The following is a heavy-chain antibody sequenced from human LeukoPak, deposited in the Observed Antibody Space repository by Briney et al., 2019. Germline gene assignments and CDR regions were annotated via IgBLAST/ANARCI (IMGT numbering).Heavy chain of an antibody. CDR3: ARDYSLEMATTTGDYFDY. CDR1: GYTFTGYY. V-gene: IGHV1-2*02. J-gene: IGHJ4*02. CDR2: INPNSGGT. D-gene: IGHD5-24*01. Sequence: ASVKVSCKASGYTFTGYYMHWVRQAPGQGLEWTGWINPNSGGTNYAQKFQGRVTMTRDASISTAYMELSRLRSDDTAVYYCARDYSLEMATTTGDYFDYWGQGTLVTVSS.